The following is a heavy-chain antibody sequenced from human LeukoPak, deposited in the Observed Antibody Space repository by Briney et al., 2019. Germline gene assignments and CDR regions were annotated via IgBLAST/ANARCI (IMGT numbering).Heavy chain of an antibody. V-gene: IGHV3-48*03. CDR3: ARDVYYGSGSPRLDY. J-gene: IGHJ4*02. Sequence: QPGGSLRLSCAASGFTFSNYEMNWVRQAPGKGLEWISHISNFGDIIHYADSVEGRFTISRDNAKNSLYLQMNSLRAEDTAVYYCARDVYYGSGSPRLDYWGQGTLVTVSS. CDR2: ISNFGDII. CDR1: GFTFSNYE. D-gene: IGHD3-10*01.